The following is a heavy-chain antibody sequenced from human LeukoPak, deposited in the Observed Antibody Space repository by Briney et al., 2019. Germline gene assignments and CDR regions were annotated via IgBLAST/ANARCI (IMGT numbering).Heavy chain of an antibody. V-gene: IGHV1-8*03. J-gene: IGHJ5*02. CDR2: MNPNSGNT. CDR1: GYTFTSYD. D-gene: IGHD6-13*01. Sequence: ASVKVSYKASGYTFTSYDINWVRQATGQGLEWMGWMNPNSGNTGYAQKFQGRVTITRNTSISTAYMELSSLRSEDTAVYYCARGVAAAGRSFDPWGQGTLVTVSS. CDR3: ARGVAAAGRSFDP.